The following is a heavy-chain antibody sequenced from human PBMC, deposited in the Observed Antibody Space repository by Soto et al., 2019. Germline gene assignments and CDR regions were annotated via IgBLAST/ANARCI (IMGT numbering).Heavy chain of an antibody. CDR2: ISGSGGST. CDR1: GFTFSSYV. D-gene: IGHD6-19*01. Sequence: EVQLLESGGGLVQPGGSLRLSCAASGFTFSSYVMSWVRQAPGKGLEWVSAISGSGGSTYYADSVKGRFTISRDNSKNTLYLQMNSLRAEDTAVYYCAKGSSGWYERFDYWGQGTLDTVSS. J-gene: IGHJ4*02. CDR3: AKGSSGWYERFDY. V-gene: IGHV3-23*01.